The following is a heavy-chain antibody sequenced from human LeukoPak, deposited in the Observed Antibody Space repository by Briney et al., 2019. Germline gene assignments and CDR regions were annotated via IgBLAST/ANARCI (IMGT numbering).Heavy chain of an antibody. V-gene: IGHV4-38-2*02. CDR1: GYSISSGYY. D-gene: IGHD7-27*01. Sequence: SETLSLTCTVSGYSISSGYYWGWIRQPPGKGLEWIGSIYHSGSTYYNPSLKSRVTISVDTSKNQFSLKLSSVTAADTTVYYCARNWAFDYWGQGTLVTVSS. CDR3: ARNWAFDY. J-gene: IGHJ4*02. CDR2: IYHSGST.